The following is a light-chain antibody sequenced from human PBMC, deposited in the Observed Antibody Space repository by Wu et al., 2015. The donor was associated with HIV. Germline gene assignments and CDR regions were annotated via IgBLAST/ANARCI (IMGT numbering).Light chain of an antibody. V-gene: IGKV3-20*01. CDR2: GVY. CDR1: QSVTSNS. CDR3: QHYATSPPTWT. Sequence: EIVLTQSPGTLSVSPGERATLSCRASQSVTSNSLAWYQQKPGQTPSLLIYGVYKRATGIPDRFSGSGSGTDFTLTISRLEPEDFAVYYCQHYATSPPTWTFGQGPRWKSN. J-gene: IGKJ1*01.